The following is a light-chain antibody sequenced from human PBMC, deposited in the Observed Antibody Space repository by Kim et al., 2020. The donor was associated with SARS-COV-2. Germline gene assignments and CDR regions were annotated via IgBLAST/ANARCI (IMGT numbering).Light chain of an antibody. J-gene: IGLJ3*02. Sequence: SYELTQPPSVSVSPGQTASITCSGDKLGDKYACWYQQKPGQSPVLVIYQDSKRPSGIPERFSGSNSGNTATLTISRTQAMDEADYYCQAWDSSTLVFGGGTQLTVL. V-gene: IGLV3-1*01. CDR3: QAWDSSTLV. CDR1: KLGDKY. CDR2: QDS.